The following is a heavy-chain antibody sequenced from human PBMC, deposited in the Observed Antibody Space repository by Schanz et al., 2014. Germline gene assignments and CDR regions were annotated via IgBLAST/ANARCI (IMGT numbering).Heavy chain of an antibody. Sequence: QVQLVQSGPAVKKPEASMKVSCLASGYSFTEYFLHWVRQAPGQGLEWMGWINTKTGNPTYAQGFTGRFVFSLDTSVSTTHLQITNLKADDTAVHYCARGYCAGTSCPIFDYWGQGTLVTVSS. CDR2: INTKTGNP. V-gene: IGHV7-4-1*02. J-gene: IGHJ4*02. CDR3: ARGYCAGTSCPIFDY. CDR1: GYSFTEYF. D-gene: IGHD2-2*01.